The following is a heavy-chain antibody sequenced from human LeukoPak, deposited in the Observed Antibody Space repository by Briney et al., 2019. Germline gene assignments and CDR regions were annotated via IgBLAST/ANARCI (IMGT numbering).Heavy chain of an antibody. J-gene: IGHJ3*02. D-gene: IGHD7-27*01. CDR1: GGTFSSYA. CDR2: IIPIFGTA. CDR3: ASPKLGIYDAFDI. Sequence: SVKVSCKASGGTFSSYAISWVRQAPGQGLEWMGGIIPIFGTANYAQKFQGRVTITADESTSTAYMELSSLRSEDTAVYYCASPKLGIYDAFDIWGQGTMVTVSS. V-gene: IGHV1-69*13.